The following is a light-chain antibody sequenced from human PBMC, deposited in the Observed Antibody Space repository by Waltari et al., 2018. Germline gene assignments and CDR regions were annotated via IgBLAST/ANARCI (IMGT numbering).Light chain of an antibody. V-gene: IGKV4-1*01. CDR3: QQYYSRHSYT. CDR2: WAS. Sequence: DFVMTQSPDSLAVSLGERATINCKSSQSLLYTSNYKNYLAWYQQKPGQPPKLLIYWASTRESGFPDRFSGSGSGTDFTLTISSLQAEDVAVYYCQQYYSRHSYTFGQGTKLEIK. J-gene: IGKJ2*01. CDR1: QSLLYTSNYKNY.